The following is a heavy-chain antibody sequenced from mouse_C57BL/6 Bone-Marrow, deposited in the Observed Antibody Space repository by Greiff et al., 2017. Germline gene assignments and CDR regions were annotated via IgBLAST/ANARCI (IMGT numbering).Heavy chain of an antibody. D-gene: IGHD1-1*01. V-gene: IGHV1-50*01. CDR2: IDPSDSYT. Sequence: VQLQQPGAELVKPGASVKLSCKASGYTFTSYWMQWVKQRPGQGLEWIGEIDPSDSYTNYNQKFKGKATLTVDTSSSTAYMQLSSLTSEDAAVYYCASYRGYYYAPYAMDYWGQGTSVTVSS. CDR1: GYTFTSYW. CDR3: ASYRGYYYAPYAMDY. J-gene: IGHJ4*01.